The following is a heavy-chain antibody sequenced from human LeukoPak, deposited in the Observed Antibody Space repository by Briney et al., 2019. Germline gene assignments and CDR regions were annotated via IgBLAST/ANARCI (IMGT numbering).Heavy chain of an antibody. J-gene: IGHJ4*02. D-gene: IGHD4-17*01. CDR2: MSGSGGST. V-gene: IGHV3-23*01. Sequence: GGSLRLSCAVSGFTISSYAMSWVRQAPGKGLEWVSAMSGSGGSTYYADSVKGRITISRDNSKNTLYLQMNSLRAEDTAVYYCAKVANDYGDYGNYWGQGTLATVSS. CDR3: AKVANDYGDYGNY. CDR1: GFTISSYA.